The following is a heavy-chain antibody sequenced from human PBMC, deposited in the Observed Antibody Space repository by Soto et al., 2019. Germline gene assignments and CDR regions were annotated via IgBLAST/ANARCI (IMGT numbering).Heavy chain of an antibody. D-gene: IGHD2-21*02. Sequence: EVLLLESGGGLVQPGGSLRLSCVASGFTFSNYGFTWVRQVPGKGLEWVSLSGGRGDVEYADTVKGRFTISRDTPKNTVFLDMDGLRVDYTAVYFCAKCKGRLSNKCYYGMDVWGQETTVTVS. CDR3: AKCKGRLSNKCYYGMDV. CDR2: LSGGRGDV. J-gene: IGHJ6*02. CDR1: GFTFSNYG. V-gene: IGHV3-23*01.